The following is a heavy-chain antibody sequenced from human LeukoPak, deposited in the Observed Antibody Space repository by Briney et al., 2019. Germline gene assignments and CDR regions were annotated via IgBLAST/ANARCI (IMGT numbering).Heavy chain of an antibody. J-gene: IGHJ4*02. CDR2: LSGGGGGT. D-gene: IGHD3-22*01. V-gene: IGHV3-23*01. CDR1: GFTFSSHW. CDR3: AKSDAYDTTYYFDF. Sequence: PGGSLRLSCAASGFTFSSHWMHWVRQAPGKGLVWVSTLSGGGGGTYYADSVKGRFTISRDNSKSTLYLQMKSLRAEDTAVYFCAKSDAYDTTYYFDFWGQGTLVTVSS.